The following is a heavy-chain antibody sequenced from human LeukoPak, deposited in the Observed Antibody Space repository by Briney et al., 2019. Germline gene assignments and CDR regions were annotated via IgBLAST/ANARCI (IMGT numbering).Heavy chain of an antibody. J-gene: IGHJ5*02. CDR3: AXGDXVMGGGRNWFDP. CDR1: GGSISNHF. V-gene: IGHV4-4*07. CDR2: VSTSGST. D-gene: IGHD2-15*01. Sequence: SETLSLTCTVSGGSISNHFCSWIRQPAGKGLEWIGRVSTSGSTYYNPSLKSRVTMSADTSKNQFSLKLTSMTAADTAVYYCAXGDXVMGGGRNWFDPWGQGTLVTVSS.